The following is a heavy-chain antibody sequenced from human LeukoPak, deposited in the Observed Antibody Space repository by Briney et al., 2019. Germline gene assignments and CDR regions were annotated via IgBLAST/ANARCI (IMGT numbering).Heavy chain of an antibody. V-gene: IGHV3-21*01. D-gene: IGHD6-13*01. Sequence: PGGSLRLSCAASTFTFSNFRMNWVRQTPGKGLEWVSSISSSSYIYYADSVKGRFTISRDNAKNSLYLQMNSLRAEDTAVYYCARVWSPPYTSSWPYYFDCWGQGTLVTVSS. CDR2: ISSSSYI. CDR3: ARVWSPPYTSSWPYYFDC. J-gene: IGHJ4*02. CDR1: TFTFSNFR.